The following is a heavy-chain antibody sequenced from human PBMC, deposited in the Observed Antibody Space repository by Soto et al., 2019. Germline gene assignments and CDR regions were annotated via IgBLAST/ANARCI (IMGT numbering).Heavy chain of an antibody. CDR1: GFTFRSYE. CDR2: ISSSSSYI. D-gene: IGHD3-22*01. CDR3: STDFRDYYDRSGYTLA. Sequence: GGSLRFSCAASGFTFRSYEMNWVSQAPGKGLEWVSSISSSSSYIYYADSVKGRFTISRDNAKNSLYLQMNSLRAEDTAVYYRSTDFRDYYDRSGYTLAWGQGALVTV. V-gene: IGHV3-21*01. J-gene: IGHJ5*02.